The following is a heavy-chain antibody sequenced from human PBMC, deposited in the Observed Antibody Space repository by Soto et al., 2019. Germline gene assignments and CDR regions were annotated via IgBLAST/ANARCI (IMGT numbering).Heavy chain of an antibody. Sequence: QVQLVQSGAEVKKPGSSVKVSCKASGGTFSSYTISWVRQAPGQGLEWMGRIIPILGIANYAQKFQGRVTSTADKSTSTAYMELSSLRSEDTAVYYCARGYQLLEGFYGMDVWGQGTTVTVSS. CDR3: ARGYQLLEGFYGMDV. J-gene: IGHJ6*02. V-gene: IGHV1-69*02. D-gene: IGHD2-2*01. CDR2: IIPILGIA. CDR1: GGTFSSYT.